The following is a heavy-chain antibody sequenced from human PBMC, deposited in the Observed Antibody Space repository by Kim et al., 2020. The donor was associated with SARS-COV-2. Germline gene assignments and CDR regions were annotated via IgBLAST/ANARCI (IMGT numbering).Heavy chain of an antibody. CDR3: ARGGDYYDRSGGAAFGN. Sequence: GGSLRLSCAASGFTFSEFYMSWIRQAPGKGLEWVSYISSSSSYTNYADSVKGRFTISRDNAKNSLYLQMNSLRAEDTAVYYCARGGDYYDRSGGAAFGNWGQGTMVTVSS. D-gene: IGHD3-22*01. J-gene: IGHJ3*02. CDR1: GFTFSEFY. V-gene: IGHV3-11*05. CDR2: ISSSSSYT.